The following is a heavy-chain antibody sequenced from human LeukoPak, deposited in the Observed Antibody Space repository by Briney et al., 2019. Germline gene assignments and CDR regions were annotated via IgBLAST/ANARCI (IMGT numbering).Heavy chain of an antibody. Sequence: PGGSLRLSCAASGFTFSSYWMSWVRQAPGKGLEWVANIKQDGSEKYYVDSVKGRFTISRDNAKNPLYLQMNSLRAEDTAVYYCARDISPRVRYFDWLLLTNASYFDYWGQGTLVTVSS. CDR3: ARDISPRVRYFDWLLLTNASYFDY. CDR2: IKQDGSEK. CDR1: GFTFSSYW. V-gene: IGHV3-7*01. J-gene: IGHJ4*02. D-gene: IGHD3-9*01.